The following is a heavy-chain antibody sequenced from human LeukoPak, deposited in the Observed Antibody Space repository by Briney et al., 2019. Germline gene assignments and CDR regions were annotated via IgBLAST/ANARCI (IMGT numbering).Heavy chain of an antibody. Sequence: PGRSLRLSCAASGFTFSSYGMHWVRQAPGKGLVWVARINSDGSSTSYADSVKGRFTISRDNARNTLYLQMNSLRVEDSAMYYCARDQIYCTGGYCYFEFWGQGTLVTVSS. CDR1: GFTFSSYG. CDR2: INSDGSST. V-gene: IGHV3-74*01. J-gene: IGHJ4*02. D-gene: IGHD2-8*02. CDR3: ARDQIYCTGGYCYFEF.